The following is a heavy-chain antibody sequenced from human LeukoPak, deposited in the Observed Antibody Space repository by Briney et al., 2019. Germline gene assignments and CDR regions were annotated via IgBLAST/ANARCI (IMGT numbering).Heavy chain of an antibody. V-gene: IGHV3-7*03. CDR3: ARGLRQYYYDSSGYLLFDY. D-gene: IGHD3-22*01. J-gene: IGHJ4*02. Sequence: GGSLRLSCAASGFTFSSYWMSWVRQAPGKGLEWVANIKQDGSEKYYVDSVKGRFTISRDNAKNSLYLQMNSLRAEDTAVYYCARGLRQYYYDSSGYLLFDYWGQGTLVTASS. CDR2: IKQDGSEK. CDR1: GFTFSSYW.